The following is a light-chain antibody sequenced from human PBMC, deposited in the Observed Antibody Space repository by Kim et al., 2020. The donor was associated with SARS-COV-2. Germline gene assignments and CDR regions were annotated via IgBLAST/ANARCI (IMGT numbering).Light chain of an antibody. CDR3: CSYATSRSYV. J-gene: IGLJ1*01. V-gene: IGLV2-14*03. CDR2: DVS. Sequence: GQATTTTPPGASSDVVACNYVSWYHLHPDNAPELMIFDVSERPSGISNRFSGSKSGNTASLTISGLQAEDEADYYCCSYATSRSYVFGTGTTVTVL. CDR1: SSDVVACNY.